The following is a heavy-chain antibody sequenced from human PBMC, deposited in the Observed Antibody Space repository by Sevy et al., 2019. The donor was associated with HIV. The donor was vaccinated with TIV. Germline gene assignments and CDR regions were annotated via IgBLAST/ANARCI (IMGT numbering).Heavy chain of an antibody. J-gene: IGHJ4*02. V-gene: IGHV4-59*13. CDR2: IYSTRNI. CDR1: SVSISDYY. Sequence: SETLSLTCTVSSVSISDYYWSWIRQPPGRGLEWIGYIYSTRNIHYSPSLKSRLIISVDTSKNQFSLKLNSVTASDTAVYYCARHDCIGGSCFPPSFDYWGQGTLVTVSS. D-gene: IGHD2-15*01. CDR3: ARHDCIGGSCFPPSFDY.